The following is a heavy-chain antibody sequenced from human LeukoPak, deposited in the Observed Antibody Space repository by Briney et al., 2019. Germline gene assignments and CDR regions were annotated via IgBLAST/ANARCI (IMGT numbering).Heavy chain of an antibody. Sequence: PGGSLRLSCAAPGFTFSSYWMSWVRQAPGKGLEWVANIKQDGSEKYYVDSVKGRFTISRDNAKNSLYLQMNSLRAEDTAVYYCARVLRYYYDSSGYLDYWGQGTLVTVSS. J-gene: IGHJ4*02. CDR1: GFTFSSYW. V-gene: IGHV3-7*01. CDR2: IKQDGSEK. CDR3: ARVLRYYYDSSGYLDY. D-gene: IGHD3-22*01.